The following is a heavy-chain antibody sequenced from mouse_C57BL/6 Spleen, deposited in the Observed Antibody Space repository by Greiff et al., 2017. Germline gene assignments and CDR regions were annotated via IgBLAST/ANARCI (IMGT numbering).Heavy chain of an antibody. CDR3: ARPLYYGSSYTFAY. D-gene: IGHD1-1*01. CDR2: ISSGSSTI. J-gene: IGHJ3*01. Sequence: EVQLMESGGGLVKPGGSLKLSCAASGFTFSDYGMHWVRQAPEKGLEWVAYISSGSSTIYYADTVKGRFTISRDNAKNTLFLQMTSLRSEDTAMYYCARPLYYGSSYTFAYWGQGTLVTVSA. CDR1: GFTFSDYG. V-gene: IGHV5-17*01.